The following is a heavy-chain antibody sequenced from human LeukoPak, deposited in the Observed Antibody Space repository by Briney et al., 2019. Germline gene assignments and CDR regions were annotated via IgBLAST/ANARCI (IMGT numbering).Heavy chain of an antibody. J-gene: IGHJ4*02. CDR3: ARDMTTTPGAYDY. CDR1: GGSFTGYY. V-gene: IGHV4-34*01. CDR2: ISHAGST. Sequence: SETLSLTCAVSGGSFTGYYWCWICQSHRKGMELIGVISHAGSTTYNPSLKSRFIISLDTSKNHVSLSLSSLTAADTAVYYCARDMTTTPGAYDYWGQGALVTVSS. D-gene: IGHD4-11*01.